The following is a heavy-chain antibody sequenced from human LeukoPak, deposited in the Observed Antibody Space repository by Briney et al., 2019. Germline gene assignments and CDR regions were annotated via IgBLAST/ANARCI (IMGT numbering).Heavy chain of an antibody. CDR2: ISGSGGST. J-gene: IGHJ4*02. D-gene: IGHD3-22*01. CDR3: APAVQLTMIVVVHY. V-gene: IGHV3-23*01. CDR1: GFAFSGYA. Sequence: GGSLRLSCAASGFAFSGYAMSWVREAPGKGLEWVSAISGSGGSTYYAGSVKGRFTISRDNSKNTLYRQMNSRRAEDRAVYYCAPAVQLTMIVVVHYWGQGTLVTVSS.